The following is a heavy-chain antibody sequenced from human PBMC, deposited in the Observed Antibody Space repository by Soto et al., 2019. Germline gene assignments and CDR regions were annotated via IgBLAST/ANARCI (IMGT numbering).Heavy chain of an antibody. D-gene: IGHD2-2*01. J-gene: IGHJ4*02. CDR2: INAGNGNT. CDR3: PRWGGGEYCSSTSCPIDY. V-gene: IGHV1-3*01. Sequence: QVQLVQSGAEVKKPGASVKVSCKASGYTFTSYAMHWVRQAPGQRLEWMGWINAGNGNTKYSQKFQGRVTITRDTSASTSYMELSSRRSEDTSVYYCPRWGGGEYCSSTSCPIDYWGQGTLVTVSS. CDR1: GYTFTSYA.